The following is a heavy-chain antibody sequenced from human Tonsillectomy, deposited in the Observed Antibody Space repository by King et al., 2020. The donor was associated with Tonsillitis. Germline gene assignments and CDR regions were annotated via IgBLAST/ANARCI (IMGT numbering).Heavy chain of an antibody. D-gene: IGHD5-12*01. CDR2: ISSSGSTV. V-gene: IGHV3-11*01. Sequence: VQLVESGGGLVKPGGSLILSCAASGFSFSDSYMSWIRQAPGKGLEWISYISSSGSTVHYAASVKGRFTISRDNAKNSLYLQMNSLRAEDTAVYYCAETGRYSGGDPIDYWGQGALVTVSS. CDR1: GFSFSDSY. CDR3: AETGRYSGGDPIDY. J-gene: IGHJ4*02.